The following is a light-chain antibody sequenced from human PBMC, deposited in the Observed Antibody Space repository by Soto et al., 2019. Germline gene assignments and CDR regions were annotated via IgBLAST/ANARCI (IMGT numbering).Light chain of an antibody. Sequence: ETMLTQSPGTLSLSPGERATLSCRASQSVSNNFLAWYQQKPGQAPRFLIYGASNRATGIPDRFSGSGSGTDFTLTISRLEPEDFAVYYCQQYGNSPPLTFGGGTKVEIK. V-gene: IGKV3-20*01. CDR3: QQYGNSPPLT. J-gene: IGKJ4*01. CDR1: QSVSNNF. CDR2: GAS.